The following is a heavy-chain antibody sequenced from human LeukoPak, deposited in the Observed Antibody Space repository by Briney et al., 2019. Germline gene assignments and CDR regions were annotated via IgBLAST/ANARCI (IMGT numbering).Heavy chain of an antibody. J-gene: IGHJ4*02. CDR2: ISAYNGNT. D-gene: IGHD3-22*01. CDR3: ARANYYDSSGYYPVVVGDLDY. V-gene: IGHV1-18*01. Sequence: ASVKVSFKASGYTFTSYGISWVRQAPGQGLEWMGWISAYNGNTNYAQKLQCRVTMTTDTSTSTAYMELRSLRSDDTAVYYCARANYYDSSGYYPVVVGDLDYWGQGTLVTVSS. CDR1: GYTFTSYG.